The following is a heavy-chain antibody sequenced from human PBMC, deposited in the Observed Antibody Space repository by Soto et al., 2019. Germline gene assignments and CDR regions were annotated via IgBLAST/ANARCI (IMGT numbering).Heavy chain of an antibody. CDR2: MSPYNGHT. D-gene: IGHD3-10*01. Sequence: QVLLMQSGPEVKKPGASVKVSCKASGYPFTVFGISWVRQAPGQGLEWMGWMSPYNGHTNYAQKLQGRVTMTPDTSTSTAYMELRSLRSDDTAVYYCARDPGGARGFDFGGQGTLVTVSS. CDR3: ARDPGGARGFDF. V-gene: IGHV1-18*01. J-gene: IGHJ5*01. CDR1: GYPFTVFG.